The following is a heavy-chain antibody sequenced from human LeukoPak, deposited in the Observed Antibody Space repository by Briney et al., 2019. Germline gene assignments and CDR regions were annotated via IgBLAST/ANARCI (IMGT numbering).Heavy chain of an antibody. D-gene: IGHD5-18*01. V-gene: IGHV4-59*01. CDR1: GGSISSYY. J-gene: IGHJ4*02. CDR3: AGARVRYSYGFDY. CDR2: IYYSGST. Sequence: SETLSLTCTVSGGSISSYYWSWLRQPPGKGLEWIGYIYYSGSTNYNPSLKSRVTISVDTSKNQFSLKLSSVTAADTAVYYCAGARVRYSYGFDYWGQGTLVTVSS.